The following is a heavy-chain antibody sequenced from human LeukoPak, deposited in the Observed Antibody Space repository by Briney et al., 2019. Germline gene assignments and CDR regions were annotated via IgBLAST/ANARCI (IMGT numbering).Heavy chain of an antibody. D-gene: IGHD1-1*01. V-gene: IGHV1-2*02. Sequence: GASVKVSCKASVYTFTGYYLHWVRQAPGQGLEWMGWINPNSGGTSYARKFQGRVTMTSDTSISTAYMELSRLTSDDTAVYYCARNTRSTLAYDYWGQGTLVTVSS. CDR3: ARNTRSTLAYDY. CDR1: VYTFTGYY. J-gene: IGHJ4*02. CDR2: INPNSGGT.